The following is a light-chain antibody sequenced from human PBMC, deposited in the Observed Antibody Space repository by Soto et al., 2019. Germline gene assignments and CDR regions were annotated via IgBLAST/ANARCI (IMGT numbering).Light chain of an antibody. J-gene: IGKJ1*01. CDR2: KAS. Sequence: DIQMTQSPSTLSASVGDRVTITCRASQTISSWLAWYQQKPGKAPKLLIYKASTLKSGVPSRFSGSGSGTEFTLTISSLQPDDFAVYYCQQYNNWPPFGQGTKVDIK. CDR3: QQYNNWPP. V-gene: IGKV1-5*03. CDR1: QTISSW.